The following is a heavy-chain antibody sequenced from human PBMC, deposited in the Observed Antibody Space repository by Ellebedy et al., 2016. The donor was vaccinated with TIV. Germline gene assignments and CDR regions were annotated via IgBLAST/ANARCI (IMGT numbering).Heavy chain of an antibody. J-gene: IGHJ5*02. CDR3: AISGGGNDHCHH. Sequence: PGGSLRLSCAASGFTFSSHAMSRVRQTPGKGLEWVSAISASGGSAYYAESVKGRFTMSRDNSRNTLYLQMNFLRAEDTAVYYCAISGGGNDHCHHWGQGALVTVSS. CDR2: ISASGGSA. V-gene: IGHV3-23*01. CDR1: GFTFSSHA. D-gene: IGHD3-16*01.